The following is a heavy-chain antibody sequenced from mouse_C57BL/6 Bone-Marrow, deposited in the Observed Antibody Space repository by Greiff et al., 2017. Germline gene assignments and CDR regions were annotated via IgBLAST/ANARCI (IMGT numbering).Heavy chain of an antibody. V-gene: IGHV3-6*01. J-gene: IGHJ4*01. D-gene: IGHD1-1*01. Sequence: DVQLQESGPGLVKPSQSLSLTCSVTGYSITSGYYWNWIRQFPGNKLEWMGYISYDGSNNYNPSLKNRISITRDTSKNQFFLKLNSVTTEDTATYYCARDPGSSPNAMDYWGQGTSVTVSS. CDR2: ISYDGSN. CDR3: ARDPGSSPNAMDY. CDR1: GYSITSGYY.